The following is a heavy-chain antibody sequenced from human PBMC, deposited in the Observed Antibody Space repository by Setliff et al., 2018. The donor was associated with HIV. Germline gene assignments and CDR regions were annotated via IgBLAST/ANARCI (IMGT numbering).Heavy chain of an antibody. Sequence: SETLSLTCTVSGGSIGSGSHYWSWIRQPAGKGLEWIGHIYTTGSTSYNPSLKSRVTISADTSNNRFSLRLTSMIAADTAVYYCAKTSVGATGLYAFDIWGQGTMVTVSS. CDR1: GGSIGSGSHY. V-gene: IGHV4-61*09. CDR3: AKTSVGATGLYAFDI. CDR2: IYTTGST. D-gene: IGHD1-26*01. J-gene: IGHJ3*02.